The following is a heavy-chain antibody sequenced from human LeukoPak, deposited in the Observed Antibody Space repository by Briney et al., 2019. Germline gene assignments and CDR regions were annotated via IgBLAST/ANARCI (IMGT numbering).Heavy chain of an antibody. CDR2: ISGSGGST. V-gene: IGHV3-23*01. CDR1: GITFSNYA. J-gene: IGHJ4*02. D-gene: IGHD2-15*01. CDR3: ASPQAYCSGGSCPFDY. Sequence: GGSLRLSCAASGITFSNYAMTWVRQAPGKGLEWVSAISGSGGSTYYADSVKGRFTTSRDNSKNTLYLQMNSLRAEDTAVYYCASPQAYCSGGSCPFDYWGQGTLVTVSS.